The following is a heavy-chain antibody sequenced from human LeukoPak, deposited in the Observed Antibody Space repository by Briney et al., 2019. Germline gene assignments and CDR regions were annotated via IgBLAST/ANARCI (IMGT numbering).Heavy chain of an antibody. D-gene: IGHD6-19*01. Sequence: SETLSLTCTVSGGSISSYYWSWIRQPPGKGLEWIGYIYYSGSTYYNPSLKSRVTISVDTSKNQFSLKLSSVTAADTAVYYCARDAEQWLAGFDPWGQGILVTVSS. V-gene: IGHV4-59*12. CDR3: ARDAEQWLAGFDP. CDR2: IYYSGST. J-gene: IGHJ5*02. CDR1: GGSISSYY.